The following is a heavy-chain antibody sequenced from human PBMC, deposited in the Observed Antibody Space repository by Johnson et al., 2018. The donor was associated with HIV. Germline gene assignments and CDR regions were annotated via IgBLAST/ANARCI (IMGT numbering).Heavy chain of an antibody. V-gene: IGHV3-20*04. CDR2: IDWNGGRH. J-gene: IGHJ3*02. CDR3: AREVDAFDM. CDR1: GFPFGDYA. Sequence: VQLVESGGGLVEPGRSLRLSCTTSGFPFGDYAMSWFRQAPGKGLEWVSGIDWNGGRHGYADSVKGRFTISRDNSKNTLYLQMNSLRAEDTAVYYCAREVDAFDMWGQGTLVTVSS.